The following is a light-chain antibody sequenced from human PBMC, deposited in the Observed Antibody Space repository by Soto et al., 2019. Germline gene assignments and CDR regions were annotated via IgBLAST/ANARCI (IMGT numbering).Light chain of an antibody. CDR3: QLEST. J-gene: IGKJ2*02. CDR1: QSISSY. CDR2: AAS. Sequence: DIPMTQSPSSLSASVGDRVTITCRASQSISSYLNWYQQKPGKAPKLLIYAASSLQSGVPSRFSGSGSGTDFTVNISSLQPEDFATYYCQLESTFGQGTKLEIK. V-gene: IGKV1-39*01.